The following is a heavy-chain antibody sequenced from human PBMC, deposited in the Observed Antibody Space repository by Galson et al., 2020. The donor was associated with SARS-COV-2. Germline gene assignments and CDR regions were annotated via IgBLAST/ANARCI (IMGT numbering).Heavy chain of an antibody. D-gene: IGHD6-13*01. CDR2: ITFTGST. Sequence: SETLSLTCSVSGGSIRSYYWSWIRQPPGKGLDWIGHITFTGSTNYNPSLKSRVTISADTSKNQFSLKLSSVTAADTAVYYCARYDPLAAAGTGGFDFWGQGTLVTVSS. V-gene: IGHV4-59*01. CDR3: ARYDPLAAAGTGGFDF. CDR1: GGSIRSYY. J-gene: IGHJ4*02.